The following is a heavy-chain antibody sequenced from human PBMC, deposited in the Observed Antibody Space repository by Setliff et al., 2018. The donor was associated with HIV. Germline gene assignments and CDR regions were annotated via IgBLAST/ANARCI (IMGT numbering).Heavy chain of an antibody. D-gene: IGHD3-10*01. CDR3: ARHGLLWFGAGYNWFDP. CDR2: IYSSGST. V-gene: IGHV4-59*08. Sequence: SETLSLTCTVSGVSISTYYWIWIRQSPGKGLEWIGYIYSSGSTNSNPSLSSRVSMSVDTSKSQFSLKLSSVTAADTAVYYCARHGLLWFGAGYNWFDPWGQGTLVTVSS. J-gene: IGHJ5*02. CDR1: GVSISTYY.